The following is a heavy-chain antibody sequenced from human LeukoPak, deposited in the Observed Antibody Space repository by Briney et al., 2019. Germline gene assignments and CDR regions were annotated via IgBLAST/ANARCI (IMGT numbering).Heavy chain of an antibody. CDR1: GGSISSGSYY. Sequence: SQTLSLTCTVSGGSISSGSYYWGWIRQPPGKGLEWIGSIYYSGSTYYNPSLKSRVTMSVDTSKNQFSLKLSSVTAADTAVYYCARERGYSYGFDAFDIWGQGTMVTVSS. V-gene: IGHV4-39*07. J-gene: IGHJ3*02. CDR3: ARERGYSYGFDAFDI. D-gene: IGHD5-18*01. CDR2: IYYSGST.